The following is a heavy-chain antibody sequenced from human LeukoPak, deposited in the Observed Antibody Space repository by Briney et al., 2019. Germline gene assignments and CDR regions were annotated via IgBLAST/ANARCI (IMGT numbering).Heavy chain of an antibody. CDR2: IYYSGST. CDR3: ARHAVLTPMVVVPAAIVDDKEYNWFDP. J-gene: IGHJ5*02. Sequence: SETLSLTCTVSCRSISSSSYYWRWIRQPPGKGLEWIGSIYYSGSTYYNPSLKSRLTISVDTSKNQFPLKLSSVNAADTAVYYCARHAVLTPMVVVPAAIVDDKEYNWFDPWGQGTLVTVSS. CDR1: CRSISSSSYY. D-gene: IGHD2-2*01. V-gene: IGHV4-39*01.